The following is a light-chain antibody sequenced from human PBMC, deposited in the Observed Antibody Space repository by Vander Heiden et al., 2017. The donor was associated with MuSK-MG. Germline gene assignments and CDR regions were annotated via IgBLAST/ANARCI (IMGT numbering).Light chain of an antibody. CDR2: AAS. CDR3: QQSYSTPYMYT. J-gene: IGKJ2*01. V-gene: IGKV1-39*01. CDR1: QSISSY. Sequence: DIQMTQSPSSLSASVGDRVTITCRASQSISSYLNWYQQKPGKAPKLLIYAASSLQSGVPSRFSGSGYGTDFTLTISSLQTEDFATYYCQQSYSTPYMYTFGPGTKLEIK.